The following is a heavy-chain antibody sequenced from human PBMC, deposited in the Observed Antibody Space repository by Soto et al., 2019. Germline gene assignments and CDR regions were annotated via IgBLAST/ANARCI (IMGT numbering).Heavy chain of an antibody. V-gene: IGHV3-21*02. CDR2: ISPTSSFI. D-gene: IGHD1-1*01. CDR3: AREGSLYVDSVSTCLDC. J-gene: IGHJ4*02. Sequence: EVQLVESGGGLVKPGGSLRLSCAASGFTFSSYSMNWVRQAPGKGLEWVSSISPTSSFIYSADSVKGRSTISRDNAKKSLYLHMNSLRAVEPAVYYCAREGSLYVDSVSTCLDCWGQGTLFTVSS. CDR1: GFTFSSYS.